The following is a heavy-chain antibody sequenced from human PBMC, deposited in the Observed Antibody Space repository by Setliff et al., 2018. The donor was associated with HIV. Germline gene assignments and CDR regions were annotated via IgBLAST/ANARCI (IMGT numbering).Heavy chain of an antibody. CDR3: AKTQTVITVYGPFDS. CDR2: ISAGAGTT. CDR1: GFTFSTYA. J-gene: IGHJ4*02. V-gene: IGHV3-23*01. D-gene: IGHD4-4*01. Sequence: GGSLRLSCAVSGFTFSTYAMSWVRQAPGKGLEWVSTISAGAGTTYYADSVKGRFTVSRDNSNNTVYLQMNSLRAEDTAMYYCAKTQTVITVYGPFDSWGQGTPVTVSS.